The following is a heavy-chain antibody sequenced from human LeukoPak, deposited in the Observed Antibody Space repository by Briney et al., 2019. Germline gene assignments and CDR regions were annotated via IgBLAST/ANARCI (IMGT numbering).Heavy chain of an antibody. CDR3: ARDSPASPLGA. J-gene: IGHJ5*02. V-gene: IGHV3-48*01. CDR2: ISSSSSTI. Sequence: PGGSLRLFCAASGFTFSSYSMNWVRQAPGKGLEWVSYISSSSSTIYYADSVKGRFTISRDNAKNSLYLQMNSRRAEDTAVYYCARDSPASPLGAWGQGTLVTVSS. CDR1: GFTFSSYS. D-gene: IGHD3-16*01.